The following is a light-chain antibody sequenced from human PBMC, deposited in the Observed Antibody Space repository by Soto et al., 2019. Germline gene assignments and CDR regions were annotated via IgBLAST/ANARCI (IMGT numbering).Light chain of an antibody. V-gene: IGKV2-29*03. CDR2: EVS. CDR1: QSLLHITGETF. Sequence: DVVMTQTPLSLSVAPGQPASISCKSSQSLLHITGETFLFWYLQKPGQSPQLLIYEVSTRFSGGPGSLGGSGPGTDFTPGISRVETDAVGIYYCMQSTHLRPTFGRGTRLGIE. CDR3: MQSTHLRPT. J-gene: IGKJ5*01.